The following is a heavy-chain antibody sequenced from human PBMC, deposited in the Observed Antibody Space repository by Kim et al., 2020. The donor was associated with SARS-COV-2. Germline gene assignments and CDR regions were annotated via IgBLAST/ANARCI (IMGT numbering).Heavy chain of an antibody. CDR3: VRERAGLKGPEALNI. J-gene: IGHJ3*02. CDR2: TKTDWTST. Sequence: GGSLRLSCAASGFTFSSFWIHWVRQAPGKGLVCVSRTKTDWTSTYYADSVKGRFTVSRDNAKNKLYLQMHSLRADDTAVYYCVRERAGLKGPEALNIWGRGTMGTVAS. D-gene: IGHD6-19*01. V-gene: IGHV3-74*01. CDR1: GFTFSSFW.